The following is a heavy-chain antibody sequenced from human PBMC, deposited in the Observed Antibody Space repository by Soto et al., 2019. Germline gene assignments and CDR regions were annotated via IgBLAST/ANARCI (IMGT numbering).Heavy chain of an antibody. CDR2: IYPNSGGT. V-gene: IGHV1-2*04. J-gene: IGHJ6*02. CDR1: GYTFTGYY. CDR3: ARDSRISRTWYEGSYYYSGMDV. Sequence: GASVKVSCKASGYTFTGYYMHWVRQAPGQGLEWMGWIYPNSGGTNYAQKFQGWVTMTRDTSISTAYMELSRLRSDDTAVYYCARDSRISRTWYEGSYYYSGMDVWGQGPTVTVS. D-gene: IGHD6-13*01.